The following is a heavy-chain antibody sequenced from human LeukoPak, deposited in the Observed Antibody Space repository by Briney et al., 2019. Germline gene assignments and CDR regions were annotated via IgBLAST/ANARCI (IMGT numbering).Heavy chain of an antibody. CDR2: IYYSGST. D-gene: IGHD2-2*01. Sequence: KPSETLSLTCTVSGGSISSISYYWGWIRQPPGKGLEWIGSIYYSGSTYYNPSLKSRVTISVDTSKNQFSLKLSSVTAADTAVYYCASPRSRTSRIDYWGQGTLVTVSS. CDR3: ASPRSRTSRIDY. CDR1: GGSISSISYY. V-gene: IGHV4-39*01. J-gene: IGHJ4*02.